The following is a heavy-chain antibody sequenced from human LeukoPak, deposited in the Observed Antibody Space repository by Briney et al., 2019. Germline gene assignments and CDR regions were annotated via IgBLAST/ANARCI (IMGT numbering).Heavy chain of an antibody. CDR3: AGGSGTYYNFDF. CDR2: ISGSRTTI. CDR1: GFTFSDYY. D-gene: IGHD3-10*01. V-gene: IGHV3-11*01. Sequence: GGSLRLSCAASGFTFSDYYMSWIRMAPGKGLEWLSYISGSRTTIYYADSVKGRFTISSDNAKDSLYLQMNNLRAEDTAVYYCAGGSGTYYNFDFWGQGTLVTVSS. J-gene: IGHJ4*02.